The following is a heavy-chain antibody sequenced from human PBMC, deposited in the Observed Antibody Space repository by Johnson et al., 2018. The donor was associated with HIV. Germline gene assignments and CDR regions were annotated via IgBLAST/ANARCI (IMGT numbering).Heavy chain of an antibody. Sequence: EVQLVESGGGVVQPGRSLRLSCAVSGFSFRNYWMEWVRQAPGKGLVWVSYISSSGNTIYYADSVKGRVTISRDNAKKSLYLQMNSLRAEDTAVYYCARDKGRGAFDIWGQGTMVTVSS. D-gene: IGHD3-10*01. J-gene: IGHJ3*02. CDR3: ARDKGRGAFDI. V-gene: IGHV3-48*03. CDR2: ISSSGNTI. CDR1: GFSFRNYW.